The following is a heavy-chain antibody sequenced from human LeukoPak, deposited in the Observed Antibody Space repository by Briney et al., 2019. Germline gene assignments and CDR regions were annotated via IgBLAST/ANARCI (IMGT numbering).Heavy chain of an antibody. CDR3: VKYSSGWN. CDR2: INNDGSST. V-gene: IGHV3-74*01. Sequence: GGSLRLSCAASGFTLSSNWMHWVRQAPGKGLVWVSRINNDGSSTSYADSVKGRFTISRDNAKDTLFLQMNSLRAEDTAVYYCVKYSSGWNWGQGTLVTASS. J-gene: IGHJ4*02. CDR1: GFTLSSNW. D-gene: IGHD6-19*01.